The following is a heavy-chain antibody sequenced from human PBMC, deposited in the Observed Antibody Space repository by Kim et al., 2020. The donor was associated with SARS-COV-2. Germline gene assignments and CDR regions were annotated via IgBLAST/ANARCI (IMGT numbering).Heavy chain of an antibody. Sequence: ASVKVSCKASGYTFTDYYIHWVRQAPGQGLEWMGQFNPNSGGANYAQKFQGRVTMTGDTSFSTAYMEMGGLTSDDTALYYCAREKHGGDFDFWGQGTLVSVSS. V-gene: IGHV1-2*06. D-gene: IGHD2-21*01. CDR2: FNPNSGGA. J-gene: IGHJ4*02. CDR1: GYTFTDYY. CDR3: AREKHGGDFDF.